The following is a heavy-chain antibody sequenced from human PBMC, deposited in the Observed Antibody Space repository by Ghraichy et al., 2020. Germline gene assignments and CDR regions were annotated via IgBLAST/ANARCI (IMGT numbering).Heavy chain of an antibody. CDR3: ARGGYTEVDY. D-gene: IGHD1-1*01. Sequence: GESLNISCAASGFTFSTYSMNWVRQAPGKGLEWVSFISSSGRSIYYADSVKGRFTISRDNAKNSLFLQMNSLRHEDTAVYYCARGGYTEVDYWGQGTLVTVSS. V-gene: IGHV3-48*02. CDR2: ISSSGRSI. J-gene: IGHJ4*02. CDR1: GFTFSTYS.